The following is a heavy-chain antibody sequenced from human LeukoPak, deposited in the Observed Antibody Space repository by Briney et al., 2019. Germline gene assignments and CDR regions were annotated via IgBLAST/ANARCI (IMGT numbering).Heavy chain of an antibody. CDR2: IREDGSEI. J-gene: IGHJ4*02. CDR3: ARHWAHLDY. V-gene: IGHV3-7*01. D-gene: IGHD7-27*01. CDR1: GFTFNTYW. Sequence: GGSLRLSCVGSGFTFNTYWMNWVRQAPGMGLEWVANIREDGSEIYYLDSVKGRFTIFRDNAKNSLYLQMNGLRAEDTAVYSCARHWAHLDYWGQGTLVTVSS.